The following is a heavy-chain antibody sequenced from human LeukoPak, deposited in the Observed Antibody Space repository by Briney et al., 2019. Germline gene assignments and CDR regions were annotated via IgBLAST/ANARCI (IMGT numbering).Heavy chain of an antibody. CDR1: GGSISTYY. CDR3: ARRAHYWDYSDY. V-gene: IGHV4-4*07. D-gene: IGHD2-8*02. Sequence: PSETLSLTRTVSGGSISTYYWNWIRQPAGKGLEWIGRIHTSGNTKYNSSVKSRVTMSVDTSNNQFSLNLTSVTAADTAVYYCARRAHYWDYSDYWGQGIQVTVSS. J-gene: IGHJ4*02. CDR2: IHTSGNT.